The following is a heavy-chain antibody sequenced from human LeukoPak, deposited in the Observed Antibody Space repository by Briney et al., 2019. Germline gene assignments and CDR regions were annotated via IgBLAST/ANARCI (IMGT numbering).Heavy chain of an antibody. CDR1: GGSISSSSYY. Sequence: SETLSLTCTVSGGSISSSSYYWGWIRQPPGKGLEWIGSIYYSGSTHYNPSLKSRVTISVDTSKNQFSLKLSSVTAADTAVYYCARAGERGQKGYDDAFDIWGQGTVVTVSS. D-gene: IGHD2-21*01. CDR3: ARAGERGQKGYDDAFDI. CDR2: IYYSGST. V-gene: IGHV4-39*07. J-gene: IGHJ3*02.